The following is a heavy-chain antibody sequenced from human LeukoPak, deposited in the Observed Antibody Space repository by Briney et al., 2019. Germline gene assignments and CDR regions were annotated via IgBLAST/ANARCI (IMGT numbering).Heavy chain of an antibody. D-gene: IGHD3-16*01. CDR1: GYSFPSYW. V-gene: IGHV5-51*01. Sequence: GEPLKISCKGSGYSFPSYWIGWVGQMPGQGLELMGINYPADSDTGYSPSFQGQVTISADKSISTAYLQWSSLKASDTAMYYCATGGAGGYFDYWGQGTLVTVSS. J-gene: IGHJ4*02. CDR2: NYPADSDT. CDR3: ATGGAGGYFDY.